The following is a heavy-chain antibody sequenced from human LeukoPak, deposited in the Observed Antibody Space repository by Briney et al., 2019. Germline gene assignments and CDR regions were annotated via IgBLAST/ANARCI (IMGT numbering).Heavy chain of an antibody. CDR2: IYTSGST. D-gene: IGHD6-6*01. Sequence: SSETLSLTCTVSGGSISSGSYYWSWIRQPAGKGLEWIGRIYTSGSTNYNPSLKSRVTISVDTSKNQFSLKLSSVTAADTAVYYCARGTIAARHFDCWGQGTLVTVSS. V-gene: IGHV4-61*02. J-gene: IGHJ4*02. CDR3: ARGTIAARHFDC. CDR1: GGSISSGSYY.